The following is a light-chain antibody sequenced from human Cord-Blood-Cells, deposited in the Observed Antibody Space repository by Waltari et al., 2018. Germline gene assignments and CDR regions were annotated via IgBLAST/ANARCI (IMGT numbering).Light chain of an antibody. CDR1: ALPKQY. J-gene: IGLJ3*02. CDR3: QAADSSGTWV. CDR2: KDS. Sequence: SYELTQPPSVSVSPGQTARITCSGDALPKQYAYWYQQKPGQAPVLVICKDSERPSGIPERFSGSRSGTTVTLTIRGAQAVDEADYYCQAADSSGTWVFGGGTKLTVL. V-gene: IGLV3-25*03.